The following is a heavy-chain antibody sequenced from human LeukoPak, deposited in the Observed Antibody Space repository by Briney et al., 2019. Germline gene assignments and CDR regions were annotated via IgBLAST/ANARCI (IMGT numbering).Heavy chain of an antibody. Sequence: GGSLRLSGEPPVFPFSNSWLSWVRQAPGKGLERVANINQHGNETYYVDSVKGRFTISRDNAKNSLYLQMDRLRAEDAALYYCARDYGDFWGQGTLVTVSS. CDR3: ARDYGDF. CDR1: VFPFSNSW. CDR2: INQHGNET. J-gene: IGHJ4*02. D-gene: IGHD3-10*01. V-gene: IGHV3-7*01.